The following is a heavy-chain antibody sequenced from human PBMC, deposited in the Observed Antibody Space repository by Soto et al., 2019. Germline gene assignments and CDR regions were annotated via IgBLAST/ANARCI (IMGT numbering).Heavy chain of an antibody. V-gene: IGHV1-69*12. D-gene: IGHD3-22*01. CDR2: IIPMFGTA. CDR1: GGTFSTYA. Sequence: QVQLVQSGAEVKKPESSVKVSCKAPGGTFSTYAISWVRQAPGQGLEWMGGIIPMFGTANYAQRFQDRVTITADESTNTVYMELSSXXSEXXAXXXXXXXXXLXXRRINNGYSGWGQGTLVTVSS. J-gene: IGHJ4*02. CDR3: XXXXXLXXRRINNGYSG.